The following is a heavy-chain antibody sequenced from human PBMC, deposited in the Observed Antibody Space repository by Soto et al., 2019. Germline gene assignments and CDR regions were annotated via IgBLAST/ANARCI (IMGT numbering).Heavy chain of an antibody. CDR3: ARRGRGYYDSSGYSPYYYYGMDV. J-gene: IGHJ6*02. CDR1: GGSISSGGYS. CDR2: IYHSGST. D-gene: IGHD3-22*01. V-gene: IGHV4-30-2*01. Sequence: SETLSLTCAVSGGSISSGGYSWSWIRQPPGKGLEWIGYIYHSGSTYYNPSLKSRVTISVDRSKNQFSLKLSSVTAADTAVYYCARRGRGYYDSSGYSPYYYYGMDVWGQGTTVTVSS.